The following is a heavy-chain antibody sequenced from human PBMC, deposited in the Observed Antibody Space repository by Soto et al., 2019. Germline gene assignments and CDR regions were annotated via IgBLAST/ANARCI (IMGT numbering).Heavy chain of an antibody. CDR1: VFPFRSYW. CDR2: IKEDRREN. J-gene: IGHJ4*02. CDR3: TRDEYQPGDS. V-gene: IGHV3-7*01. D-gene: IGHD2-2*01. Sequence: GGSMRLPCAGSVFPFRSYWMSWVRPAPGKGLVGVANIKEDRRENTYVDSVRGRFTISRDNAKNTLYLQMNSLKAEDTAVYYCTRDEYQPGDSWGQGTLVTVSS.